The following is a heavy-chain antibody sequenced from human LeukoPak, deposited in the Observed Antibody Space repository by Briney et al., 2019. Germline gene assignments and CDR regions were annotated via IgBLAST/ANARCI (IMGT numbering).Heavy chain of an antibody. D-gene: IGHD3-22*01. Sequence: GGSLRLSCAASGFTFSSYGMHWVRQAPGKGLEWVAFIRYDGSNKYYADSVKGRFTISRDNSKNTLYLQMNSLRAEDTAVYYCARATIRYYYDSSGYFDYWGQGTLVTVSS. CDR1: GFTFSSYG. CDR3: ARATIRYYYDSSGYFDY. CDR2: IRYDGSNK. V-gene: IGHV3-30*02. J-gene: IGHJ4*02.